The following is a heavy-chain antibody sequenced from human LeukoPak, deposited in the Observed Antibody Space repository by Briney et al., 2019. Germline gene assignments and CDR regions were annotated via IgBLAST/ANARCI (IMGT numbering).Heavy chain of an antibody. J-gene: IGHJ6*03. V-gene: IGHV4-4*07. CDR1: GGSINSYY. CDR2: IYSSGST. Sequence: SETLSLTCTVSGGSINSYYWSWIRQPAGKGLEWIGRIYSSGSTNYNPSLKSRVSMSVDTSKNQFSLKLSSMTAADTAVYYCARARYCSSTSCQGYYYYYYMDVWGKGTTVTVSS. D-gene: IGHD2-2*01. CDR3: ARARYCSSTSCQGYYYYYYMDV.